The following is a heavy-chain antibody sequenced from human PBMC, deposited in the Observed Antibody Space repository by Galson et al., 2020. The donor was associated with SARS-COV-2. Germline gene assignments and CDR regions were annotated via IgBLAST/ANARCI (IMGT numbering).Heavy chain of an antibody. CDR1: GFTFSSHA. Sequence: GGSLRLSCEASGFTFSSHAIHWVRQAPGKGLEWVAQIFYDGSDKYYGDSVKDPFTISRDSSKNLVYLQMNNIKVDDTPVYYCAGDGRLSSGGAFDYWGQGTLVTVSS. V-gene: IGHV3-33*01. J-gene: IGHJ4*02. D-gene: IGHD3-22*01. CDR2: IFYDGSDK. CDR3: AGDGRLSSGGAFDY.